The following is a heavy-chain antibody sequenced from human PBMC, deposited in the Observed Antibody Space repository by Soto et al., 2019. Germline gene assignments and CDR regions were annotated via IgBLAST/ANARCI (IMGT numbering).Heavy chain of an antibody. CDR1: GFTFSNAW. J-gene: IGHJ4*02. CDR3: TTHGDDYGDYTIDY. D-gene: IGHD4-17*01. V-gene: IGHV3-15*07. CDR2: IKSKTDGGTT. Sequence: GGSLRLSCAASGFTFSNAWMNWVRQAPGKGLEWVSRIKSKTDGGTTDYAAPVKGRFTISRDDSKNTLYLQMNSLKTEDTAVYYCTTHGDDYGDYTIDYWGQGTLVTVSS.